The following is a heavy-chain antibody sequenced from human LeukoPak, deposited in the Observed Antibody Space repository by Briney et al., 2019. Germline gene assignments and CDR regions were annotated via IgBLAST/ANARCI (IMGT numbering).Heavy chain of an antibody. D-gene: IGHD4-17*01. J-gene: IGHJ4*02. V-gene: IGHV4-59*02. Sequence: PSETLSLTCSVSGGSVRGYYWSWIRQPPGKGLEWIGDIDSSGSTIYNPSLRSRVTISRDTSKNQFSLKLTSVTAANTAVYYCARGGTTVTSVLPGWGQGTLVTVSS. CDR3: ARGGTTVTSVLPG. CDR2: IDSSGST. CDR1: GGSVRGYY.